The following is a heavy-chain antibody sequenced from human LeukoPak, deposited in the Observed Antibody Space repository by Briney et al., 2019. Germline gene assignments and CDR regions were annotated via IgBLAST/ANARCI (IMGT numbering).Heavy chain of an antibody. Sequence: ASVKVSCKASGYTFTGYYMHWVRQAPGQGLEWMGWINPNSGDTNYAQKFQGRVTMTRDTSISTAYMELSRLRSDDTAVYYCARGYCSSTSCGPDYWGQGTLVTVSS. CDR1: GYTFTGYY. V-gene: IGHV1-2*02. J-gene: IGHJ4*02. CDR3: ARGYCSSTSCGPDY. CDR2: INPNSGDT. D-gene: IGHD2-2*01.